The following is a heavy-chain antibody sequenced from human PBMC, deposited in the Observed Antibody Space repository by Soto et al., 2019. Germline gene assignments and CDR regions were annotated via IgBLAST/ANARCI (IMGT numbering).Heavy chain of an antibody. CDR2: IKEDGSEK. J-gene: IGHJ4*02. CDR1: KFTFSNYW. V-gene: IGHV3-7*01. Sequence: GGSVRLSCVASKFTFSNYWMTWVRQAPGKGLEWVANIKEDGSEKYYVDSVKGRFTISRDNAKNSLYLQMNSLRAEDTAVYFCARVYFKYDYWGQGTLVTVSS. CDR3: ARVYFKYDY. D-gene: IGHD3-10*01.